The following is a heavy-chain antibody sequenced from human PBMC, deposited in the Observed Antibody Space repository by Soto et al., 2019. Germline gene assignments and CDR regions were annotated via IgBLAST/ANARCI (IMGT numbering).Heavy chain of an antibody. J-gene: IGHJ4*02. CDR2: IYDSGST. Sequence: QVQLQESGPGVVKPSQTLSLSCTVSGGSISNGGYCWSWIRQHPGKGLEWIGYIYDSGSTYYNPSLQSRVTISVDTSQNQFSLKLNSVTAADTAVYYCGRGREGSSPNYWGQGTLVTVSS. V-gene: IGHV4-31*08. CDR3: GRGREGSSPNY. D-gene: IGHD6-6*01. CDR1: GGSISNGGYC.